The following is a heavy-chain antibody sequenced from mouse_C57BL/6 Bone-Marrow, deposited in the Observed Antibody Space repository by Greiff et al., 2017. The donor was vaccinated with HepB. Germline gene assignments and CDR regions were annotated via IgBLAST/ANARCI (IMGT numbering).Heavy chain of an antibody. J-gene: IGHJ3*01. CDR2: IWWDDDK. CDR1: GFSLTTFGMG. D-gene: IGHD2-5*01. V-gene: IGHV8-8*01. Sequence: QVTLKVSGPGILQPSQTLSLTCSFSGFSLTTFGMGVGWIRQPSGKGLEWLAHIWWDDDKYYNPALKSRITISKYTAKNQVVLKNANVDTADTATYSCAGILDSRFAYWGQGTLVTVSA. CDR3: AGILDSRFAY.